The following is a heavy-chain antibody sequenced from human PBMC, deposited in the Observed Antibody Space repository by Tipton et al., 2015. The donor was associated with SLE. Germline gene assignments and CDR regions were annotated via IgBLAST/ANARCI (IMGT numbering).Heavy chain of an antibody. CDR1: GFTFRNYW. CDR2: INNDGTNT. V-gene: IGHV3-74*01. Sequence: SLRLSCAASGFTFRNYWMHWVRQAPGMGLVWVARINNDGTNTGYADSVKGRFTISRDNAKNTLYLQMNSLRAEDTAVYYCATGVQASYVYSDYWGQGTLVIVSS. J-gene: IGHJ4*02. D-gene: IGHD3-16*01. CDR3: ATGVQASYVYSDY.